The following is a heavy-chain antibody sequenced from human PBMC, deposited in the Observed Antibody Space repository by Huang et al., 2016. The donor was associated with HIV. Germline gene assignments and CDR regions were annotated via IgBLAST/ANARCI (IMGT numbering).Heavy chain of an antibody. J-gene: IGHJ4*02. Sequence: EVQLVQSGAEVKKPGESLKISCKGSGFSFTNYWIGWVRQRPGKGLEVMGIIYPGDSDTTYSPSFEGQVTSSADKSINTAYLQWSSLKASDSAIYYCARPLLGYSYGYYFDQWGQGTLVTVSS. D-gene: IGHD5-18*01. CDR1: GFSFTNYW. CDR3: ARPLLGYSYGYYFDQ. V-gene: IGHV5-51*03. CDR2: IYPGDSDT.